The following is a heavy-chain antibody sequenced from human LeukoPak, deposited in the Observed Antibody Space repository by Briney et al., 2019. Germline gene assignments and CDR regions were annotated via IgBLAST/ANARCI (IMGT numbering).Heavy chain of an antibody. CDR3: ARGPVRDDGLTGISYYFGLDV. Sequence: PSETLSLTCAVYGGSFTDYYWSWIRHLPGKGLEWIGDIHHRAGANYNPSLWGRVTISADTSKNQFSLHLTSVTAADTATFYCARGPVRDDGLTGISYYFGLDVWGHGTTVTVFS. V-gene: IGHV4-34*01. CDR1: GGSFTDYY. CDR2: IHHRAGA. D-gene: IGHD2-21*02. J-gene: IGHJ6*02.